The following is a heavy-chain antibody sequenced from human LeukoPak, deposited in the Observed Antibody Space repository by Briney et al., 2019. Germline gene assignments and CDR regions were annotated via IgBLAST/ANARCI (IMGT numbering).Heavy chain of an antibody. J-gene: IGHJ6*03. Sequence: SETLSLTCIVSGGSMREYFWTWIRQPPAKGVEWIWHISYSGITNYNPSLKSRGSMIIDTYKNQSYLKLTSVTAADTAVYYCARRGYYYMDVWGKGTTVTVSS. CDR3: ARRGYYYMDV. V-gene: IGHV4-59*01. CDR2: ISYSGIT. CDR1: GGSMREYF.